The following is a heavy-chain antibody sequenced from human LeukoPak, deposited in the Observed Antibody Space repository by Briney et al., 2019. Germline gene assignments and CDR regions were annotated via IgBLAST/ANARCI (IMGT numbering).Heavy chain of an antibody. CDR2: ISYDGSNK. D-gene: IGHD3-10*01. J-gene: IGHJ4*02. CDR3: ARDRETTYYYGSFLY. CDR1: GSTFSSYA. Sequence: GRSLRLSCAASGSTFSSYAMHWVRQAPGKGLEWVAVISYDGSNKYYADSVKGRFTISRDNSKNTLYLQMNSLRAEDTAVYYCARDRETTYYYGSFLYWGQGTLVTVSS. V-gene: IGHV3-30*04.